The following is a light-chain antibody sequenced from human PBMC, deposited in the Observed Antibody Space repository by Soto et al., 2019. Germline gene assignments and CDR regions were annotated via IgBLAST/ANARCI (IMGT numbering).Light chain of an antibody. J-gene: IGLJ2*01. CDR2: DVS. Sequence: QSVLTQPASVSGSPGQSITISCTGTSSDVDGYNYVSWYQQHPGKAPKLMIYDVSNRLSGVSNRFSGSKSGNTASLTISGLQAEDEADYYCSSYTSSSSYVVFGGGTKVTVL. V-gene: IGLV2-14*01. CDR1: SSDVDGYNY. CDR3: SSYTSSSSYVV.